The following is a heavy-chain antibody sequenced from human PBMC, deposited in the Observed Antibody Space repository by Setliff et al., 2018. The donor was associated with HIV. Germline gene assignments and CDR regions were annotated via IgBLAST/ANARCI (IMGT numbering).Heavy chain of an antibody. V-gene: IGHV5-51*01. CDR3: ARQTSRYITLSPPDY. CDR1: GYVFSNYW. Sequence: GESLKLSCKGSGYVFSNYWLAWVRQTPGKGLEWMGIIYPGDSDTRYSPSFQGQVTFSADKSINTAYLQWGSLKASDTGIYFCARQTSRYITLSPPDYWGQGTLVTVSS. D-gene: IGHD3-9*01. CDR2: IYPGDSDT. J-gene: IGHJ4*02.